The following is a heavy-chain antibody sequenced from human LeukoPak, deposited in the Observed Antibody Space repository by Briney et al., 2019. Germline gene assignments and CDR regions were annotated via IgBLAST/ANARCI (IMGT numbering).Heavy chain of an antibody. J-gene: IGHJ5*02. CDR3: ARGVVVSPAAPYSWFDP. D-gene: IGHD2-2*01. CDR1: GFTFSSYA. V-gene: IGHV3-30*04. Sequence: SGRSLRLSCAASGFTFSSYAMHWVRQAPGKGLEWVAVISNDGSNKYYADSVKGRFTISRDNAKNLLFLQMNSLRADDTGTYFCARGVVVSPAAPYSWFDPWGQGTLVTVSS. CDR2: ISNDGSNK.